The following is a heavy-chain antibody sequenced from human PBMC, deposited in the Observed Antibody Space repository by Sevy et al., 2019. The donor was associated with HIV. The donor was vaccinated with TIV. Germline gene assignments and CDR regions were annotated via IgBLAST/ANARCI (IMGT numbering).Heavy chain of an antibody. V-gene: IGHV3-48*03. J-gene: IGHJ6*02. CDR1: GFTFSSYE. D-gene: IGHD3-3*01. CDR3: ARAPAVWSGYYGSGYYGMDV. CDR2: ISSSGSTI. Sequence: QPGGSLRLSCAASGFTFSSYEMNWVRQAPGKGLEWVSYISSSGSTIYYADSVKGRFTISRDNAKNSLYLQMNSLRAEDTAVYYCARAPAVWSGYYGSGYYGMDVWGQGTTVTVS.